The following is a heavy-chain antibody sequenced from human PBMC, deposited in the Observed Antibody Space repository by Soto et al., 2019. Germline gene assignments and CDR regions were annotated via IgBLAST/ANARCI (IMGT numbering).Heavy chain of an antibody. Sequence: GGSLRLSCAASGFTFSSYGMHWVRQAPGKGLEWVAVISYDGSNKYYADSVKGRFTISRDNSKNTLYLQMNSLRAEDTAVYYCAKGRYILIIVVVVAATLYYYYYGMDVWGQGTTVTVSS. J-gene: IGHJ6*02. CDR3: AKGRYILIIVVVVAATLYYYYYGMDV. D-gene: IGHD2-15*01. CDR2: ISYDGSNK. V-gene: IGHV3-30*18. CDR1: GFTFSSYG.